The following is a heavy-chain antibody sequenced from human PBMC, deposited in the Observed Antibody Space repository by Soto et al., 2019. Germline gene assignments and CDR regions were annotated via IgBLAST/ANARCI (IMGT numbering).Heavy chain of an antibody. CDR2: IYYSGST. D-gene: IGHD2-2*01. CDR3: ARGSCSSTSCFDP. V-gene: IGHV4-31*03. J-gene: IGHJ5*02. CDR1: GGSISSGGYY. Sequence: QVQLQESGPGLVKPSQTLSLTCTVSGGSISSGGYYWSWIRQHPGKGLEWIGYIYYSGSTNYNPSLKSRVTXSXDXXKNQFSLKLSSVTAADTAVYYCARGSCSSTSCFDPWGKGTLVTVSS.